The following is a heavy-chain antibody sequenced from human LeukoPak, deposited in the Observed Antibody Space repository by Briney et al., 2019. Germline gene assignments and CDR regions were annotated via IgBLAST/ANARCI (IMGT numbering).Heavy chain of an antibody. CDR2: INDSGST. CDR1: GGAFSNYF. CDR3: ARGQYCSTTTCYSARRYFDF. D-gene: IGHD2-2*01. V-gene: IGHV4-34*01. Sequence: SETLSLTCAVSGGAFSNYFWTRIRQPPGKGLEWIAEINDSGSTNSNSSLRSRVAISLDTSKNQFSLRLTSVTAADTAVYYCARGQYCSTTTCYSARRYFDFWGQGTLVTVSS. J-gene: IGHJ4*02.